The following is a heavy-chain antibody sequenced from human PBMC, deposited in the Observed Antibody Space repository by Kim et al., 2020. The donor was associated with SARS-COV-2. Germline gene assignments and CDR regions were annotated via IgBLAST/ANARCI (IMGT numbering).Heavy chain of an antibody. V-gene: IGHV3-13*01. D-gene: IGHD2-21*01. CDR3: ARGRPGRILTAYYYGMDV. CDR2: IGSAGDT. Sequence: GGSLRLSCAASGFTFSSYDMHWVRQATGKGLEWVSAIGSAGDTYYPGSVKGRFTISRENAKNSLYLQMNSLRAGDTAVYYCARGRPGRILTAYYYGMDVWGQGTTVTVSS. CDR1: GFTFSSYD. J-gene: IGHJ6*02.